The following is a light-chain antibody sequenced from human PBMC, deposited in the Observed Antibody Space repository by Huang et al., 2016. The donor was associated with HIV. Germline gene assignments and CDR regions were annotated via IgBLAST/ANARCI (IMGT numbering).Light chain of an antibody. Sequence: EIVLTQSPATLSLSPGEEATLSCRALQNLNTFLAWYQQKPGQAPRLLIYNASNRATGIPPRFSGGGSGTDFNLTISSLKPEDFAIYYCQQRSSSLSFGGGTKVDFK. CDR1: QNLNTF. J-gene: IGKJ4*01. CDR3: QQRSSSLS. CDR2: NAS. V-gene: IGKV3-11*01.